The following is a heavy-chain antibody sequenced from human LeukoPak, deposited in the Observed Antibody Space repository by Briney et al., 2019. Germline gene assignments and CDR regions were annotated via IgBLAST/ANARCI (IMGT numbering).Heavy chain of an antibody. Sequence: PEGSLRLSCAASGYTFSTYGMSWVRQAPGKGLEWVSGISEGGGSLYYAASVQGRFTISRDNSKNMLYIQMNSLRADDTAVYYCARVGRSTWYYFDYWGQGTLVAISS. CDR3: ARVGRSTWYYFDY. J-gene: IGHJ4*02. V-gene: IGHV3-23*01. D-gene: IGHD6-13*01. CDR2: ISEGGGSL. CDR1: GYTFSTYG.